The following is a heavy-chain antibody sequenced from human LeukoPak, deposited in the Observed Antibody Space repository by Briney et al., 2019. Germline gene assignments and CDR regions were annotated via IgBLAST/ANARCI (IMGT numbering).Heavy chain of an antibody. V-gene: IGHV4-59*01. CDR3: TRDLGYSYASGPGD. Sequence: SETLSLTCTVSGGSISSYYWTWMRQPPGKGLEWIAWIYYSGSTKYNPSLKSRVTISVDTSKNQFSLRLSSVTAADTAVYYCTRDLGYSYASGPGDWGQGTLVTVSS. D-gene: IGHD5-18*01. CDR1: GGSISSYY. CDR2: IYYSGST. J-gene: IGHJ4*02.